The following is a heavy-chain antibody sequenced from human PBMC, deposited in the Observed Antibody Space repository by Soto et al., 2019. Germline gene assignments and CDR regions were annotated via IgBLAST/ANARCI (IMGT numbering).Heavy chain of an antibody. CDR2: IYYSGST. Sequence: SETLSLTCTVSGGSISSYYWSWIRQPPGKGLEWIGYIYYSGSTNYNPSLKSRVTISVDTSKNQFSLKLSSVTAADTAVYYCARASAEGGTGYWGQGTLVTVSS. CDR3: ARASAEGGTGY. D-gene: IGHD1-1*01. J-gene: IGHJ4*02. CDR1: GGSISSYY. V-gene: IGHV4-59*01.